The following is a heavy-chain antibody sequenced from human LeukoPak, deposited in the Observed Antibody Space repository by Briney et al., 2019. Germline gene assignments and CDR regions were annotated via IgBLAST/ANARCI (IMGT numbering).Heavy chain of an antibody. J-gene: IGHJ6*02. CDR3: AADGYGYDFWSGYSFYYYYYGMDV. Sequence: SVKVSCKASGFTFTSSAVQWVRQARGQRLEWIGWIVVGSGNTNYAQKFQERVTITRDMSTSTAYMELSSLRSEDTAVYYCAADGYGYDFWSGYSFYYYYYGMDVWGQGTTVTVSS. D-gene: IGHD3-3*01. V-gene: IGHV1-58*01. CDR1: GFTFTSSA. CDR2: IVVGSGNT.